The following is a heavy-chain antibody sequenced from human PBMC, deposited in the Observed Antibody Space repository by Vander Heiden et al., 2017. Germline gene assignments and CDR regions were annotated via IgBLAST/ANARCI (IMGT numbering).Heavy chain of an antibody. D-gene: IGHD5-18*01. CDR1: GFTFGSYD. Sequence: EVQLLEYGGGLVQPGGSLRLSCAAAGFTFGSYDKSWVRQGPGKGLEWVSAISGSGGSTYYADSVKGRFTISRDNSKNTLYLQMNSLRAEDTAVYYCAKDSWGYSYGYLVYWGQGTLVTVSS. CDR3: AKDSWGYSYGYLVY. J-gene: IGHJ4*02. V-gene: IGHV3-23*01. CDR2: ISGSGGST.